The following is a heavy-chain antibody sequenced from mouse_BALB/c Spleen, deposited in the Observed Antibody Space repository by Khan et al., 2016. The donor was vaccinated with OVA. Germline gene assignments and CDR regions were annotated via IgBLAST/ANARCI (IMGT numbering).Heavy chain of an antibody. V-gene: IGHV2-6-1*01. J-gene: IGHJ4*01. CDR3: ARQPYYHYNIMDY. Sequence: VQLKELGPGLVAPSQSLSITCTISGFSLTNYGVHWVRQPPGKGLEWLVVIWSDGSTTYNSALKSRLTISKDNSKSQVFLQMNSLQTDDTAMYFCARQPYYHYNIMDYWGQGTSVTVAS. CDR2: IWSDGST. CDR1: GFSLTNYG. D-gene: IGHD2-10*01.